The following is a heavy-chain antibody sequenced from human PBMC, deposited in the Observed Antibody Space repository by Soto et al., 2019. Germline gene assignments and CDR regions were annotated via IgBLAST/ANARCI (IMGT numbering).Heavy chain of an antibody. CDR1: SFTFRSFT. D-gene: IGHD6-13*01. Sequence: PXASLTLTCAASSFTFRSFTTNWVRQAPGKGLEWVSTISSNSAYIYYTDALRGRFTISRDNAKNSLHLQMNSLRAEDTAVYYCTRDESRDSSARGWFDPWGPGTLVTVSS. J-gene: IGHJ5*02. V-gene: IGHV3-21*01. CDR3: TRDESRDSSARGWFDP. CDR2: ISSNSAYI.